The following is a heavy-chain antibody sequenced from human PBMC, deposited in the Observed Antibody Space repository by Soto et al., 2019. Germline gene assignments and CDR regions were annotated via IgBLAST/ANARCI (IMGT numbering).Heavy chain of an antibody. CDR1: GSNLSSSA. CDR2: ISYDGSKK. J-gene: IGHJ4*02. D-gene: IGHD2-2*01. CDR3: TRDRCSGTSCYFRY. V-gene: IGHV3-30-3*01. Sequence: GGSLRLSCAASGSNLSSSAMNWVRQAPGKGLEWLSVISYDGSKKYYADSVKGRFTISRDDSKNTLYLQMHSLRADDTAVYYCTRDRCSGTSCYFRYWGQGTLVTVSS.